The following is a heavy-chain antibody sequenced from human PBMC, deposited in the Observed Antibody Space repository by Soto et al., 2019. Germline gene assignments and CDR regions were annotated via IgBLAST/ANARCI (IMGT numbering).Heavy chain of an antibody. CDR2: ISSSNNYI. CDR3: ARDPGVYAAAAGDLFDS. CDR1: GFTFSGYS. D-gene: IGHD6-13*01. J-gene: IGHJ5*01. Sequence: EVQLVESGGGLVKPGGSLRLSCAASGFTFSGYSMNWVRQAPGKGLEWVSSISSSNNYIYYADSVKGRFPISRDNAQNSLFLQMNSLRVEDTAVYYCARDPGVYAAAAGDLFDSCGQGTLVTVSS. V-gene: IGHV3-21*01.